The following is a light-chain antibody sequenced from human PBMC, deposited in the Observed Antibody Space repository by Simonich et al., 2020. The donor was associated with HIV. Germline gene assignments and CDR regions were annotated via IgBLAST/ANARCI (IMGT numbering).Light chain of an antibody. Sequence: QSALTQPASVSGSPGQSITISCTGTSSDVGGYNYVSWYKQYPGKAPKLMIYEGSQRPSGVSNRFSGSKSGNTASLTISGLQAEDEANYYCCAYAGSSTLVFGGGTKLTVL. CDR2: EGS. V-gene: IGLV2-23*01. CDR1: SSDVGGYNY. J-gene: IGLJ2*01. CDR3: CAYAGSSTLV.